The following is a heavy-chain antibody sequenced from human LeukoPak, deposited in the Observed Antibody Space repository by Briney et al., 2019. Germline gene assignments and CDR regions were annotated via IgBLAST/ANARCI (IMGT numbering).Heavy chain of an antibody. Sequence: SVKVSCKASGGTFSSYAISWVRQAPGQGLEWMGRIIPILGIANYAQKFQGRVTITADKSTSTAYMELSSLRSEDTAVYYCARGNLDSGSYSPDFDYWGQGTLVTVSS. CDR1: GGTFSSYA. J-gene: IGHJ4*02. CDR2: IIPILGIA. V-gene: IGHV1-69*04. CDR3: ARGNLDSGSYSPDFDY. D-gene: IGHD1-26*01.